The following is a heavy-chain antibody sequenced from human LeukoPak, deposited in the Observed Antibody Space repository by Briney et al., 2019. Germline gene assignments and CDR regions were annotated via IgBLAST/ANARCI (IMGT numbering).Heavy chain of an antibody. V-gene: IGHV1-2*02. CDR1: GGTFSSYA. CDR2: INPNSGGT. D-gene: IGHD6-6*01. J-gene: IGHJ4*02. Sequence: ASVKVSCKASGGTFSSYAISWVGQAPGQGLEWMGGINPNSGGTNYAQKFQGRVTMTRDASMSTAYKELSSLRSDDTAVYYCARGGRSSAAYWGQGTLVTAPS. CDR3: ARGGRSSAAY.